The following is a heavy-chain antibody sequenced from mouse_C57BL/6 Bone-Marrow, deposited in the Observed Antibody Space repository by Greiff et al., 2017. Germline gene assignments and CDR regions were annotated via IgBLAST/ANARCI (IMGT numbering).Heavy chain of an antibody. CDR3: GRWSMDYVAY. D-gene: IGHD2-10*02. CDR1: GYTFTSYC. CDR2: IYPRSGNT. J-gene: IGHJ3*01. Sequence: QVQLQQSGADLARPGASVKLSCKASGYTFTSYCISWVHQSPGQGLEWIGEIYPRSGNTYYNEKLKGQATLTADKSSSTAYMELRSLTSEDSAVYFCGRWSMDYVAYWGQGTLVTVSA. V-gene: IGHV1-81*01.